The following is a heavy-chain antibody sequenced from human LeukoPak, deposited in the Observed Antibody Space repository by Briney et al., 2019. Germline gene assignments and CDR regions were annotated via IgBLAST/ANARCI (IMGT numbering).Heavy chain of an antibody. J-gene: IGHJ4*02. V-gene: IGHV4-59*12. Sequence: SETLSLTCTVSGYSISSYSWSWVRQPPGRGLEWIGYIYYSGRTTYNPSLKSRLTISLDTSKNQLSLNLRSVTAADTAVYYCTGDYGSGSYRFDYWGQGTLVTVSS. D-gene: IGHD3-10*01. CDR3: TGDYGSGSYRFDY. CDR2: IYYSGRT. CDR1: GYSISSYS.